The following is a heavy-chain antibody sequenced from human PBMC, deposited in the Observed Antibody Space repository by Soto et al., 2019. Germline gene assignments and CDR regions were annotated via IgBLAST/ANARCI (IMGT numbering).Heavy chain of an antibody. J-gene: IGHJ4*02. CDR3: AREGINNYTDYNFDI. Sequence: EVQLVESGGGLVKPGGSLRLSCAASGFTFSSYSMNWVRQAPGKGLEWVSSISGSGNYTHYADFLRGRFTISRDNAKTSMYLQMNSLRAEDTAVYYCAREGINNYTDYNFDIVGQGTVVSVSS. V-gene: IGHV3-21*01. D-gene: IGHD3-16*01. CDR1: GFTFSSYS. CDR2: ISGSGNYT.